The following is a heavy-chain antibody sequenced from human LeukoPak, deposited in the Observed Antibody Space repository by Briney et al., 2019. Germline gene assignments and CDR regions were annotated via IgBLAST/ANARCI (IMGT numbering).Heavy chain of an antibody. CDR3: TSPANGNPMTTVTP. CDR2: MKSQADGGTT. CDR1: GFTFSDAW. D-gene: IGHD4-17*01. Sequence: GGSLRLSCAASGFTFSDAWTSWVRQAPGKGLEWVGRMKSQADGGTTDYAAPVKDRFTISRDDSQKTLHLQMNRLKTEEPAVYYCTSPANGNPMTTVTPWGQGTLVTVSS. J-gene: IGHJ4*02. V-gene: IGHV3-15*01.